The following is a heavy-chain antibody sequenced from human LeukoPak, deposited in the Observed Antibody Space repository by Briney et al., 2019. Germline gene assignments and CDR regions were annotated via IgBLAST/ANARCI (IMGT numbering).Heavy chain of an antibody. V-gene: IGHV4-31*03. CDR2: LYYSGST. CDR1: GDSIGSGGYY. J-gene: IGHJ5*02. D-gene: IGHD6-19*01. CDR3: ARAFSLAVVGPLDP. Sequence: SSQTLSLTCTVSGDSIGSGGYYWSWIRQHPGKGLEWIGYLYYSGSTYYNPSLKSRLTISVDTSKNQFSLKLSSVTAADTAVYYCARAFSLAVVGPLDPWGQGTLVTVSS.